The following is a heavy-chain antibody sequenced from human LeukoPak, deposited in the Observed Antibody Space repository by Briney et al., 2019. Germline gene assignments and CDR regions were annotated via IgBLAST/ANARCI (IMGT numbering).Heavy chain of an antibody. CDR3: ARDGGSGWQLDY. CDR1: GFTFSSYG. V-gene: IGHV3-30*03. Sequence: GGSLRLSCAASGFTFSSYGMHWVRQAPGKGLEWVAVISYDGSNKYYADSVKGRFTISRDNSKNTLYLQMNSLRAEDTAVYYCARDGGSGWQLDYWGQGTLVTVSS. CDR2: ISYDGSNK. J-gene: IGHJ4*02. D-gene: IGHD6-19*01.